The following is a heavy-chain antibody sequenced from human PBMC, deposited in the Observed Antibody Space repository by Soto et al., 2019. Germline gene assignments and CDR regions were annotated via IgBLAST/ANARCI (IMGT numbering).Heavy chain of an antibody. J-gene: IGHJ4*02. CDR2: MNPNSGNT. CDR1: GYTFTSYD. CDR3: ARSSTSANYFDY. V-gene: IGHV1-8*01. Sequence: ASVKVSCKASGYTFTSYDINWVRQATGQGLEWMGWMNPNSGNTGYAQKFQGRVTMTRNTSITTAYMELSSLRSEDTAVYYCARSSTSANYFDYWGQGTLVTVSS. D-gene: IGHD2-2*01.